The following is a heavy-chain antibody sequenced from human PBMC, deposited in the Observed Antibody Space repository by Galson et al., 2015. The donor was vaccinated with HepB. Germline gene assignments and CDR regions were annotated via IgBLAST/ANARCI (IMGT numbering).Heavy chain of an antibody. V-gene: IGHV3-21*01. Sequence: SLRLSCAASGFTFSSYSMNWGRQAPGKGLEWVSSISSSSSYIYYADSVKGRFTISRDNAKNSLYLQMNSLRAEDTAVYYCAREIRYCSSTSCYGADPWGQGTLVTASS. CDR3: AREIRYCSSTSCYGADP. CDR2: ISSSSSYI. CDR1: GFTFSSYS. J-gene: IGHJ5*02. D-gene: IGHD2-2*01.